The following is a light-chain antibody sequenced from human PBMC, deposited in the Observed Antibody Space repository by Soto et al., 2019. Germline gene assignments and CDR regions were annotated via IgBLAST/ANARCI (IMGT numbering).Light chain of an antibody. Sequence: EIVFTQSPGTLSFSPGERATLSCRASQSLSGRYLAWYQQKRGQAPRLLIYSSSTRATNIPARFSGSGSGTEFTLTISSLQSEDFAVYYCQQYSKWPSYTLGQGTKVDIK. CDR2: SSS. V-gene: IGKV3-15*01. CDR1: QSLSGRY. CDR3: QQYSKWPSYT. J-gene: IGKJ2*01.